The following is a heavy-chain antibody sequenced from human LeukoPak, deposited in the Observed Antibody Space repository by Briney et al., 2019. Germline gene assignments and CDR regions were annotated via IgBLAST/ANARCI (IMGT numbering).Heavy chain of an antibody. CDR1: GFTFSDYW. V-gene: IGHV3-7*01. J-gene: IGHJ3*02. CDR3: ASETQDVFDI. CDR2: INQGGTVK. Sequence: PGGSLRLSCEASGFTFSDYWMHWVRQAPGKGLEWVANINQGGTVKHYVDSLKGRFTISRDNARDSVYLQMSSLRVEDTAVHYCASETQDVFDIWGQGTLVTVSS.